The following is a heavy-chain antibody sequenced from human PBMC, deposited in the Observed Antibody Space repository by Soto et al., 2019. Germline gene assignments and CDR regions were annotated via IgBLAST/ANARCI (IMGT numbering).Heavy chain of an antibody. CDR1: GYTFTSYY. V-gene: IGHV1-46*03. CDR3: ARGLAAAMGWFDP. J-gene: IGHJ5*02. Sequence: QVQLVQSGAEVKKPGASVKVSCKASGYTFTSYYMHWVRQAPGQGLEWMGIINPSGGSTSYAQKFQGRVNMTRDTSTSTVYRELSSLRSEDTAVYYCARGLAAAMGWFDPWGQGTLVTVSS. D-gene: IGHD6-13*01. CDR2: INPSGGST.